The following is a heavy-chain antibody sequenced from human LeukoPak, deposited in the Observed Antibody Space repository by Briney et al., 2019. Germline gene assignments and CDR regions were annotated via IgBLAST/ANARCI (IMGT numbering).Heavy chain of an antibody. CDR3: ARYPGLEGAGSKGAFDY. V-gene: IGHV4-59*01. Sequence: SETLSLTCTVSGGSISSYYWSWIRQPPGKGLEWIGYIYYSGSTNYNPSLKSRVTISVDMSKNQFSLKLRSVTAADTAVYYCARYPGLEGAGSKGAFDYWGRGTLVTVSS. J-gene: IGHJ4*02. CDR2: IYYSGST. D-gene: IGHD3-10*01. CDR1: GGSISSYY.